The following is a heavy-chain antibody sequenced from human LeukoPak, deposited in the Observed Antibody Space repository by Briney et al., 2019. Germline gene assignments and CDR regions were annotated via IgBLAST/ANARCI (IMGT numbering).Heavy chain of an antibody. CDR2: IHPSGST. CDR1: GGSISSTNYY. CDR3: ARGPPPDFDY. J-gene: IGHJ4*02. V-gene: IGHV4-4*07. Sequence: SETLSLTCSVSGGSISSTNYYWSWVRQPAGKGLEWIGRIHPSGSTNYNPSLKSRVTLSVDTSKNQFSLKLSSVTAADTAVYYCARGPPPDFDYWGRGTLVTVSS.